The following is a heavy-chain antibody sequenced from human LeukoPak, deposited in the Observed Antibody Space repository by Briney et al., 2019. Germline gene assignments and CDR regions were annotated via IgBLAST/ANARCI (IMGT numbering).Heavy chain of an antibody. D-gene: IGHD6-13*01. CDR3: TTAVFSSSWLLDY. CDR2: IKSKTDGGTT. V-gene: IGHV3-15*01. J-gene: IGHJ4*02. Sequence: RGSLRLSCPASGFTFSNAWMSWVRQAPGKGLGWVGRIKSKTDGGTTDYAAPVKGRFTISRDDSKNTLYLQMNSLKTEDTAVYYCTTAVFSSSWLLDYWGQGTLVTVSS. CDR1: GFTFSNAW.